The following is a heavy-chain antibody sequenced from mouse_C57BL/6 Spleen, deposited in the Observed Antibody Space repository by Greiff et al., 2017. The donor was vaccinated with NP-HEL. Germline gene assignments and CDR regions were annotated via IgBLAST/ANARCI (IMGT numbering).Heavy chain of an antibody. D-gene: IGHD1-2*01. V-gene: IGHV1-69*01. CDR2: IDPSDSYT. Sequence: QVQLQQPGAELVMPGASVKLSCKASGYTITSYWMHWVKQRPGQGLEWIGEIDPSDSYTNYNQKFKGKSTLTVDKSSSTAYMQLSSLTSEDSAVYYCARGYPGYAMDYWGQGTSVTVSS. CDR3: ARGYPGYAMDY. J-gene: IGHJ4*01. CDR1: GYTITSYW.